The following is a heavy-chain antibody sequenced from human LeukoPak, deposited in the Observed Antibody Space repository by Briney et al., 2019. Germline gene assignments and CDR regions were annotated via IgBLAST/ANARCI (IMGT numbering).Heavy chain of an antibody. J-gene: IGHJ4*02. D-gene: IGHD6-13*01. CDR2: ISGSGGST. CDR3: AKDPDPYKIAAAGTPDY. CDR1: GFTFSSYA. V-gene: IGHV3-23*01. Sequence: PGGSLRLSCAASGFTFSSYAMSWVRQAPGKGLEWVSAISGSGGSTYYADSVKGRFTISRDNSKNTLYPQMNSLRAEDTAVYYCAKDPDPYKIAAAGTPDYWGQGTLVTVSS.